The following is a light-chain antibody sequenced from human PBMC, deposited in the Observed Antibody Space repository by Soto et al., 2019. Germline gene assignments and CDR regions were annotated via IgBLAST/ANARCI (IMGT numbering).Light chain of an antibody. CDR2: EST. CDR1: RSLHTS. CDR3: QQYDSSPRT. V-gene: IGKV3-20*01. Sequence: VLTQSAASLSLSPGEGGTLXCRASRSLHTSFGWFQQNAGQAPRHVVAESTLRAQGAPDSFSGSGSATDFTPTINRLEPEDFAVYYGQQYDSSPRTFGQGTKVDIK. J-gene: IGKJ1*01.